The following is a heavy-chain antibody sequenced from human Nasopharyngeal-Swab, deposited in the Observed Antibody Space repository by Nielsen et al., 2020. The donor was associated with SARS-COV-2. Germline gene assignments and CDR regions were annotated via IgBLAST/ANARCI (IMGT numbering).Heavy chain of an antibody. D-gene: IGHD2-15*01. CDR2: IYTSWST. V-gene: IGHV4-61*02. CDR3: ARGSRGYYFDY. CDR1: GGSISSGSYY. Sequence: SETLSLTCTVSGGSISSGSYYWSWIRQPAGKGLEWIGRIYTSWSTNYNPSLKSRVTISVDTSKNQFSLKRSSVTAADTAVYYCARGSRGYYFDYWGQGTLVTVSS. J-gene: IGHJ4*02.